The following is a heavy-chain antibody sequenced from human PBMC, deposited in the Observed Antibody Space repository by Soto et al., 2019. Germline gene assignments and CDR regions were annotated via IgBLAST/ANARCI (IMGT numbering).Heavy chain of an antibody. V-gene: IGHV4-34*01. CDR2: INHSGST. Sequence: QVQLQQLGAGLLKPSETLSLTCAVYGGSFSGYYWSWIRQPPGKGLEWIGEINHSGSTNYNPSLKSRVTISVDTSKNQFSLKLSSVTAADTAVYYCARGVMITFGGAPHKTNWFDPWGQGTLVTVSS. D-gene: IGHD3-16*01. CDR1: GGSFSGYY. CDR3: ARGVMITFGGAPHKTNWFDP. J-gene: IGHJ5*02.